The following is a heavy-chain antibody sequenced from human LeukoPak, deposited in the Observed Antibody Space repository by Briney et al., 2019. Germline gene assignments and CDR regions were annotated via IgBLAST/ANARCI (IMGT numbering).Heavy chain of an antibody. D-gene: IGHD1-26*01. Sequence: VASVKVSCKASGYTFTGYYMHWVRQAPGQGLEWMGWINAYNANTNYAQKIQGRVTMTTDTSTSTAYMELRSLRSDDTAVYYCARDQGGARPFDYWGQGTLVTVSS. V-gene: IGHV1-18*04. CDR1: GYTFTGYY. CDR2: INAYNANT. J-gene: IGHJ4*02. CDR3: ARDQGGARPFDY.